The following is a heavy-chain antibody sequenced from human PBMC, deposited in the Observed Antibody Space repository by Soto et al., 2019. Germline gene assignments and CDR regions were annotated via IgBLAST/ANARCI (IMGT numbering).Heavy chain of an antibody. CDR1: GFTFSSYE. J-gene: IGHJ3*02. V-gene: IGHV3-48*03. Sequence: GGSLRLSCAASGFTFSSYEMNWVRQAPGKGLEWVSYISSSGSTIYYADSVKGRFTISRDNAKNSLYLQMNSLRAEDTAVYYCARASGDGAFDIWGQGTMVTVSS. CDR3: ARASGDGAFDI. D-gene: IGHD7-27*01. CDR2: ISSSGSTI.